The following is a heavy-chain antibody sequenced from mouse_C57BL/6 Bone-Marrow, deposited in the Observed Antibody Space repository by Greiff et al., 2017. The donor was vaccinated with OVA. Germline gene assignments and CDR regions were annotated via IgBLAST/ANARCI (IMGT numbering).Heavy chain of an antibody. Sequence: VQGVESGPGLVAPSQSLSITCTVSGFSLTSYGVHWVRQPPGKGLEWLVVIWSDGSTTYNSALKSRLSISKDNAKSHVFLKRNRLQTDDTAMYYCARELGEGVPLAYWGQGTLVTVSA. V-gene: IGHV2-6*03. D-gene: IGHD4-1*01. CDR3: ARELGEGVPLAY. CDR2: IWSDGST. CDR1: GFSLTSYG. J-gene: IGHJ3*01.